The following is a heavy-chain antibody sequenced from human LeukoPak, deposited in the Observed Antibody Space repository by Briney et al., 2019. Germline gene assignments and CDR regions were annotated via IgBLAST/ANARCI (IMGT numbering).Heavy chain of an antibody. V-gene: IGHV3-7*01. CDR1: GFTFSSYW. Sequence: PGGSLRLSCAASGFTFSSYWMSWVRQAPGKGLEWVANIKQDGSEKYYVDSAKGRFTISRDNAKNSLYLQMNSLRAEDTAVYYCATYSSLNRREFQYWGQGTLLTVSS. J-gene: IGHJ1*01. CDR2: IKQDGSEK. CDR3: ATYSSLNRREFQY. D-gene: IGHD3-22*01.